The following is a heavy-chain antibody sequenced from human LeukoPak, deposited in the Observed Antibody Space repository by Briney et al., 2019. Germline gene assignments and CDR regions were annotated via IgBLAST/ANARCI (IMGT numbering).Heavy chain of an antibody. D-gene: IGHD2-21*01. J-gene: IGHJ3*02. CDR2: INPNSGGT. CDR1: GYTFTGYY. V-gene: IGHV1-2*02. Sequence: GDSVKVSCKASGYTFTGYYMHWVRQAPGQGLHWMGWINPNSGGTNYAQKFQGMVTMTRDTSISTAYMELSRLRSDDTAVYYCARGGHSVVVIAIFAFDIWGQGTMVTVSS. CDR3: ARGGHSVVVIAIFAFDI.